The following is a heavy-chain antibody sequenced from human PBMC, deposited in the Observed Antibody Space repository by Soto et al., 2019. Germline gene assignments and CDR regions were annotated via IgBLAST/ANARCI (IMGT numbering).Heavy chain of an antibody. Sequence: RYLTFSVSGGSVNSHCYNWIRQPPGKTLEWIGHVCAGYTNSNPSLKSRVTVSSDTSKNQVSLKLISVTAADTALYYCVRDGGTMAVNTWFDSWGHGAFVTVST. J-gene: IGHJ5*01. CDR2: VCAGYT. V-gene: IGHV4-59*02. D-gene: IGHD3-16*01. CDR1: GGSVNSHC. CDR3: VRDGGTMAVNTWFDS.